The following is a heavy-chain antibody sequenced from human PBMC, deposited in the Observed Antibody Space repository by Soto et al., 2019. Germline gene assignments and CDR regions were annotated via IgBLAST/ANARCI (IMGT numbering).Heavy chain of an antibody. D-gene: IGHD3-10*01. Sequence: GGSLRLSCAASGFTFSSYAMSWVRQAPGKGLEWDSASSGSGGSTYYADSVKGRFTISRDNPKITLYLQMNSLRAEDTAVYYCSSVGEIQYYGIEYWGQGTLVTVSS. V-gene: IGHV3-23*01. CDR3: SSVGEIQYYGIEY. CDR2: SSGSGGST. J-gene: IGHJ4*02. CDR1: GFTFSSYA.